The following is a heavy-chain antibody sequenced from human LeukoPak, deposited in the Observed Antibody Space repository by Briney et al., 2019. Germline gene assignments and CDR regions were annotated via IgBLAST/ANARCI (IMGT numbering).Heavy chain of an antibody. CDR2: IYYSGST. CDR3: ARGGSYYDY. V-gene: IGHV4-59*01. Sequence: SETLSLTCTVSGGSISNYYWSWIRQPPGMGLEWIGYIYYSGSTNYNPSLKSRVTISVDTSKNHFSLKPSSVTAADTAVYYCARGGSYYDYWGQGTLVTVSS. J-gene: IGHJ4*02. CDR1: GGSISNYY. D-gene: IGHD1-26*01.